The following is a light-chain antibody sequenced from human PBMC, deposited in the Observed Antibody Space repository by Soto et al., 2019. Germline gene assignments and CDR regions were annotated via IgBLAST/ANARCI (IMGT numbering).Light chain of an antibody. CDR3: QQYYSYPHT. CDR1: QGISSY. V-gene: IGKV1-8*01. Sequence: AIRMTQSPSTFSASTGDRVTITCRATQGISSYLAWYQQKPGKAPQLLIYAASTMESGVPARFSGSGSGTDFTLTISSLQPEDFATYYCQQYYSYPHTFGGGTKVEIK. CDR2: AAS. J-gene: IGKJ4*01.